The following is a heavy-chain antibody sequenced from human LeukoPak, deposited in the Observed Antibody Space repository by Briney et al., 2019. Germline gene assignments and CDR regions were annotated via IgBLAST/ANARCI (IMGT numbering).Heavy chain of an antibody. V-gene: IGHV3-53*01. CDR3: AKEYDDILTGFDY. CDR2: ISSDGGT. Sequence: GGSLRLSCAASGFPVTSYYMTWVRQAPGKGLEWISLISSDGGTFYADSVKGRFTISRDNSKNTLYLQMNSLRAEDTAVYYCAKEYDDILTGFDYWGQGTLVTVSS. J-gene: IGHJ4*02. D-gene: IGHD3-9*01. CDR1: GFPVTSYY.